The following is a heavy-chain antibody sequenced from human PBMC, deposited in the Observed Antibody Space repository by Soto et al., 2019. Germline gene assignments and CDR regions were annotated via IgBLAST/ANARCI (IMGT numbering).Heavy chain of an antibody. V-gene: IGHV1-18*01. CDR3: ARDGGALRYFEYSYGMDV. J-gene: IGHJ6*02. CDR1: GYTFTSYG. CDR2: ISAYNGNT. Sequence: QVQLVQSGAEVKKPGASVKVSCKASGYTFTSYGISWVRQAPGQGLEWMGWISAYNGNTNYEQKLQGRVTMTTDTYTSTAYMELRSLRSDDTAVYYCARDGGALRYFEYSYGMDVWGQGTTVTVSS. D-gene: IGHD3-9*01.